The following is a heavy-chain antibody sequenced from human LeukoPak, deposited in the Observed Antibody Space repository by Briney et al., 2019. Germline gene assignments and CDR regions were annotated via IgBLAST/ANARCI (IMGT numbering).Heavy chain of an antibody. D-gene: IGHD2-15*01. CDR3: ARGPNRWWVVSRNWGMDV. V-gene: IGHV3-43*01. Sequence: PGGSLRLSCAASGLSIGDNSMHWVRQAPGKDLEWVSLISWDESTTYYSDSVKGRFTVSRDSSKNSLHLQMNSLRTEDTALYYCARGPNRWWVVSRNWGMDVWGQGTTVTVSS. CDR2: ISWDESTT. CDR1: GLSIGDNS. J-gene: IGHJ6*02.